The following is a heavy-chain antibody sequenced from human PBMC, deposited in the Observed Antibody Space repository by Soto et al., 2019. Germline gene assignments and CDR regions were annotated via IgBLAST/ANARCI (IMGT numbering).Heavy chain of an antibody. Sequence: EVQLVESGGGLVKPGGSLRLSCAASGFTFSSYSMNWVRQAPGKGLEWVSSISSSSSYIYYADSVKGRFTISRDNAKNSLYLQMNSLRAEDTAVYYCARDVRGYSGYDTKINWFDPWGQGTLVTVSS. CDR2: ISSSSSYI. D-gene: IGHD5-12*01. CDR1: GFTFSSYS. V-gene: IGHV3-21*01. J-gene: IGHJ5*02. CDR3: ARDVRGYSGYDTKINWFDP.